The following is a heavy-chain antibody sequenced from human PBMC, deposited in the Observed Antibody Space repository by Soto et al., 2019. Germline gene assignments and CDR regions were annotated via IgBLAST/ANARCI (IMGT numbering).Heavy chain of an antibody. CDR1: GFTFSKAW. V-gene: IGHV3-15*01. CDR2: SMSKTDGGTT. J-gene: IGHJ4*02. CDR3: TTDSGMSPYSFDY. Sequence: GSLRLSCATSGFTFSKAWVGWVRQAPGKGLEWVGRSMSKTDGGTTDYAAPVKGRFTISRDDSKSTLYLQMNSLKTEDTAFYYCTTDSGMSPYSFDYWGQGTLVTVSS. D-gene: IGHD1-26*01.